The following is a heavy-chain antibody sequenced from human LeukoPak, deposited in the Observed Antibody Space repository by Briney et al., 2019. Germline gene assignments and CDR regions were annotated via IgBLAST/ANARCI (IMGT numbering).Heavy chain of an antibody. CDR1: GFTFSSYS. V-gene: IGHV3-48*01. Sequence: PGGSLRLSCAASGFTFSSYSMNWVRQAPGKGLEWVSYISSSSSTIYYADSVKGRFTISRDNAKNSLYLQMNSLRAEDTAVYYCARVRQATTSNRYFDYWGQGTLVTVSS. D-gene: IGHD5-24*01. CDR3: ARVRQATTSNRYFDY. CDR2: ISSSSSTI. J-gene: IGHJ4*02.